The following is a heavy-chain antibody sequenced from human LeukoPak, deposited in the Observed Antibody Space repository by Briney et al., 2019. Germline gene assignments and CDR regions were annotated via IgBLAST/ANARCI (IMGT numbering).Heavy chain of an antibody. Sequence: SETLSLTCTVSGYSISSDYYWGWIRQPPGKGLEWIGSIHHSGRTYYNPSLKSRVTISVDTSKNQFSLKLSSVTAADTAVYYCARLMTTLDYWGQGTLVTVSS. D-gene: IGHD4-11*01. J-gene: IGHJ4*02. CDR1: GYSISSDYY. V-gene: IGHV4-38-2*02. CDR2: IHHSGRT. CDR3: ARLMTTLDY.